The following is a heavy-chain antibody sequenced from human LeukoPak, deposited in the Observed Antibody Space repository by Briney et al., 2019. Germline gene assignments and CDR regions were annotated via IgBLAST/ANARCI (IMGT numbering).Heavy chain of an antibody. CDR3: ARVSYDSSGYYYDY. D-gene: IGHD3-22*01. Sequence: SETLSLTCTVSGDSFSSVDYYWGWIRQPPGKGLEWIGNIYYSGSTYYNPSLKSRVTISLDTSKNQFSLKLSSVTATDTAVYYCARVSYDSSGYYYDYWGQGTLVTVSS. V-gene: IGHV4-39*07. J-gene: IGHJ4*02. CDR2: IYYSGST. CDR1: GDSFSSVDYY.